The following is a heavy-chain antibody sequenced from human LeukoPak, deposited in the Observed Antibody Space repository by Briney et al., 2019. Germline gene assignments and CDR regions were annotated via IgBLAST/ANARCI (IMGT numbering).Heavy chain of an antibody. V-gene: IGHV3-48*03. D-gene: IGHD3-3*01. CDR2: LSSSGSAF. Sequence: PGGSLRLSCAASGFTFSSYEMNWVRQAPGKGLEWIAYLSSSGSAFSYADSVKGRFTIARDNVYLEMNSLRADDTAVYYCARSARLMKGVVEVTALDDWGQGTLVTVSS. J-gene: IGHJ4*02. CDR1: GFTFSSYE. CDR3: ARSARLMKGVVEVTALDD.